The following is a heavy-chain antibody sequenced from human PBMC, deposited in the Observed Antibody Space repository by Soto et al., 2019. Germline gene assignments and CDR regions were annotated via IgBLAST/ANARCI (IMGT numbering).Heavy chain of an antibody. CDR3: AKDPETIVGAATSAFDI. J-gene: IGHJ3*02. CDR1: GFTFSSYA. CDR2: ISGSGGST. Sequence: GGSLRLSCAASGFTFSSYAMSWVRQAPGKGLEWVSAISGSGGSTYYADSVKGRFTISRDNSKNTLYLQMNSLRAEDTAVYYCAKDPETIVGAATSAFDIWGQGTMVTVSS. V-gene: IGHV3-23*01. D-gene: IGHD1-26*01.